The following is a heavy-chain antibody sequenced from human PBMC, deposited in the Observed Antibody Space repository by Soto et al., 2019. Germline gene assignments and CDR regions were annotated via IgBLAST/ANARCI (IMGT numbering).Heavy chain of an antibody. V-gene: IGHV4-59*07. D-gene: IGHD1-1*01. Sequence: PSDTLYLTSTVFGGSISSYYWSWIRQPPGKGLEWIGYIYYSGSTNYNPSLKSRVTISVDKSKNQFSLKLSSVTAADSAVYYCARSWNDGRFDYWGQGTLVTVSS. CDR3: ARSWNDGRFDY. CDR1: GGSISSYY. J-gene: IGHJ4*02. CDR2: IYYSGST.